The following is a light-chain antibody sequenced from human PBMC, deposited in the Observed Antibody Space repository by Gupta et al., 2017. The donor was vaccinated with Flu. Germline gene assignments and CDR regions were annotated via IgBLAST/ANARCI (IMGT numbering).Light chain of an antibody. CDR2: DNN. Sequence: KVTISCSGSSSNIGNHDVSWYQQLPGTAPKLLLYDNNKRPSGIPDRFSGSKSGTSANLGITGLQTGDEADYYCGTWDSSLTAGVFGGGTKLTVL. J-gene: IGLJ2*01. CDR1: SSNIGNHD. V-gene: IGLV1-51*01. CDR3: GTWDSSLTAGV.